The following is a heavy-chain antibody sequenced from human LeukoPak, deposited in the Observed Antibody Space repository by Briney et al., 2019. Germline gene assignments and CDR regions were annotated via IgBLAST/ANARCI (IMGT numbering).Heavy chain of an antibody. CDR3: ARGGFITIFGVVIDPYYYYGMDV. Sequence: PGGSLRLSCAASGFTFSSYGMHWVRQAPGKGLEWVAVIWYDGSNKYYADSVKGRFTISRDNSKNTLYLQMNSLRAEDTAVYYCARGGFITIFGVVIDPYYYYGMDVWGQGTTVTVSS. V-gene: IGHV3-33*01. D-gene: IGHD3-3*01. CDR1: GFTFSSYG. J-gene: IGHJ6*02. CDR2: IWYDGSNK.